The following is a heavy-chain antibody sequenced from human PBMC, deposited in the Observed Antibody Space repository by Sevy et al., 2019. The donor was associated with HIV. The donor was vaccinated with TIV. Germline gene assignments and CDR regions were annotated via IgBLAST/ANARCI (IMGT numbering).Heavy chain of an antibody. V-gene: IGHV1-69*13. CDR2: IIPIFGTA. Sequence: ASVKVSCKASGGTFSSYAISWVRQAPGQGLEWMGGIIPIFGTANYAQRFQGRVTITADESTSTAYMELSSLRSEDMAVYYCAREEEERYCSSTSCLHWFDPWGQGTLVTVSS. D-gene: IGHD2-2*01. CDR1: GGTFSSYA. CDR3: AREEEERYCSSTSCLHWFDP. J-gene: IGHJ5*02.